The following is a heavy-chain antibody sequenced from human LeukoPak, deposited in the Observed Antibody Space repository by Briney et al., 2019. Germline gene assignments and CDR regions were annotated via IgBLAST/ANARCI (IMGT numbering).Heavy chain of an antibody. D-gene: IGHD1-26*01. CDR3: ARSLYYQYGPGAVDP. CDR1: GGSISSYY. CDR2: IYYSGSP. J-gene: IGHJ5*02. V-gene: IGHV4-59*01. Sequence: KPSETLSLTCTVSGGSISSYYWSWIRQPPGKGLEWIGYIYYSGSPNYNPSLKSRVTISVDTSKNQFSLKLSSVTAADTAVYYCARSLYYQYGPGAVDPWGQGTLVTVSS.